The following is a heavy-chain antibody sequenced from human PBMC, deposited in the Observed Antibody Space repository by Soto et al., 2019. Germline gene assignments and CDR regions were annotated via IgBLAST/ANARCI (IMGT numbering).Heavy chain of an antibody. Sequence: PGGSLRLSCAASGFTFSTYSLNWVRQAPGKGLEWVSYISSGSSTIYYADSVKGRFTISRDNAKNSLYLQMNSLRAEDTAVYYCARGPMEGLKYPFYYYYYMDVWGKGTTVTVSS. J-gene: IGHJ6*03. D-gene: IGHD3-3*01. CDR1: GFTFSTYS. CDR3: ARGPMEGLKYPFYYYYYMDV. CDR2: ISSGSSTI. V-gene: IGHV3-48*01.